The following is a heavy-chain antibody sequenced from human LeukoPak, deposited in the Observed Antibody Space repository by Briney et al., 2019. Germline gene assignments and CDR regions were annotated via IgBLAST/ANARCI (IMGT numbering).Heavy chain of an antibody. V-gene: IGHV4-39*07. J-gene: IGHJ4*02. D-gene: IGHD1-26*01. Sequence: PSETLSLTCTVSGGSITSSSYYWGWIRQPPGKELEWIGNIYYSGSTYYHPSLKSRVTISVDTAKNQFYLELSSVTAVDTAVYYCARDVVVGAMSVDYWGQGTLVTVSS. CDR1: GGSITSSSYY. CDR2: IYYSGST. CDR3: ARDVVVGAMSVDY.